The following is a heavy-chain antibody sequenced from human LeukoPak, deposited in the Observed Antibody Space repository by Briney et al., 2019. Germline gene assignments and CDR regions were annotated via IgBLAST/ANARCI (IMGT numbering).Heavy chain of an antibody. Sequence: SETLSLTCTVSGDSISSGDYYWSWIRQPAGKGLEWIGRISSSGSTNYNPSLKSRVTISVDTSKNQFSLKLSSVTAADTAVYYCARDRLASFDFWGHGTLVTVSS. V-gene: IGHV4-61*02. CDR2: ISSSGST. CDR1: GDSISSGDYY. CDR3: ARDRLASFDF. D-gene: IGHD3-3*02. J-gene: IGHJ4*01.